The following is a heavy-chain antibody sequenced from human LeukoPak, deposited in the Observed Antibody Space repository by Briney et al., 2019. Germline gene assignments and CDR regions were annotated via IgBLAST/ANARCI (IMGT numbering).Heavy chain of an antibody. V-gene: IGHV4-31*03. CDR2: IYYSGST. CDR3: ARGYYYDSSGTDAFDI. J-gene: IGHJ3*02. Sequence: PSQTLSLTCTASGGSISSGGYYWSWIRQHPGKGLEWIVYIYYSGSTYYNPSLKSRVTITVDTSKHQFSLKLSSVTAADTAVYYCARGYYYDSSGTDAFDIWGQGTMVTVSS. D-gene: IGHD3-22*01. CDR1: GGSISSGGYY.